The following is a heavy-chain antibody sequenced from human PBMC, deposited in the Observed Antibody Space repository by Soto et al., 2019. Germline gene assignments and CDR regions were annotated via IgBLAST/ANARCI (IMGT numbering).Heavy chain of an antibody. CDR1: GGSISSYY. Sequence: QVQLQESGPGLVKPSETLSLTCTVSGGSISSYYWSWIRQPPGKGLEWIGYIYYSGSTNYNPSLTRQVPISVDTSKPSCSLNLISVTAADTAVYYCARGRGTSSDTDYYCLDVWGQVTTVTVS. D-gene: IGHD2-2*01. CDR3: ARGRGTSSDTDYYCLDV. J-gene: IGHJ6*02. V-gene: IGHV4-59*01. CDR2: IYYSGST.